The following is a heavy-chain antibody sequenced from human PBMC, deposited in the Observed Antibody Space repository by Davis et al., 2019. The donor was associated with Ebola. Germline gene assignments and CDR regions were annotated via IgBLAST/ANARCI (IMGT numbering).Heavy chain of an antibody. J-gene: IGHJ4*02. CDR3: AKDRQWLRNNYFDS. CDR2: IIPIFGTA. V-gene: IGHV1-69*13. Sequence: SVKVSCKVSGYSLIELSIHWVRQAPGQGLEWMGGIIPIFGTANYAQKFQGRVTITADESTSTAYMELSRLRSDDTAVYYCAKDRQWLRNNYFDSWGQGTLVIVSS. D-gene: IGHD5-12*01. CDR1: GYSLIELS.